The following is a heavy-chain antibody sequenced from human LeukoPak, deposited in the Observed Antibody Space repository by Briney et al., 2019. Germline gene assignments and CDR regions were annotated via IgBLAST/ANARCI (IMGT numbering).Heavy chain of an antibody. Sequence: ASVKVSCKASGYTFTGYYMHWVRQAPGQGLEWMGWINPNSGGTNYARKFQGRVTMTRDTSISTAYMELSRLRSDDTAVYYCARGSQWWFDPWGQGTLVTVSS. CDR3: ARGSQWWFDP. J-gene: IGHJ5*02. V-gene: IGHV1-2*02. CDR2: INPNSGGT. CDR1: GYTFTGYY. D-gene: IGHD6-19*01.